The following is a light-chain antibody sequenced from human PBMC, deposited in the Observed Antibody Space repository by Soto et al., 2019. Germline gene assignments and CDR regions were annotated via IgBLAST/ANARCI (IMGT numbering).Light chain of an antibody. V-gene: IGLV2-14*01. CDR3: RSYTSSRTGYV. CDR2: AVS. J-gene: IGLJ3*02. Sequence: QSALTQPASVSGSPGQWITISCTGISTDVGGYNDVSWYQQHPGKAPKLMIYAVSNRPSGVSNRFSGSKSGNTASLTISGLQAEDEADYYCRSYTSSRTGYVFGGGTKLTVL. CDR1: STDVGGYND.